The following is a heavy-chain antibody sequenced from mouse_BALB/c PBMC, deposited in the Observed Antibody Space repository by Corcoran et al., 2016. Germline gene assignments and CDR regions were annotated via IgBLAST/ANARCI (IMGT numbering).Heavy chain of an antibody. D-gene: IGHD1-1*01. J-gene: IGHJ3*01. CDR3: ARSDGSSWFAY. Sequence: QIPLVQSGPELKKPGETVKISCKASGYTFTDYGMNWVKQAPGKGLKWMGWINTYTGEPTYADDFKGRFAFSLETSASTAYLQINNLKNEDTATYFCARSDGSSWFAYWGQGTLVTVSA. V-gene: IGHV9-3-1*01. CDR1: GYTFTDYG. CDR2: INTYTGEP.